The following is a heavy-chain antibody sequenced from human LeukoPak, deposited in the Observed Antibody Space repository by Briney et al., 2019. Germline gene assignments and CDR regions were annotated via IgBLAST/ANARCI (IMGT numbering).Heavy chain of an antibody. CDR3: AKGGQQLGPLLYYFDY. Sequence: SGGSLRLSCAASGFTFSSYAMSWVRQAPGKGLEWISAISGSGGSTYYADSVKGRFTISRDNSKNTLYLQMNSLRAEDTAVYYCAKGGQQLGPLLYYFDYWGQGTLVTVSS. CDR1: GFTFSSYA. D-gene: IGHD6-13*01. V-gene: IGHV3-23*01. CDR2: ISGSGGST. J-gene: IGHJ4*02.